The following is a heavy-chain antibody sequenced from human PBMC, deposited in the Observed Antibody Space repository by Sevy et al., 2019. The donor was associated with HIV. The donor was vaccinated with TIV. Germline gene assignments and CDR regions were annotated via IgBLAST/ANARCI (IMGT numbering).Heavy chain of an antibody. J-gene: IGHJ5*02. CDR3: ARDLVGATTRWFDP. D-gene: IGHD1-26*01. CDR2: IYYSGST. CDR1: GGSISSSSYY. V-gene: IGHV4-39*02. Sequence: SETLSLTCTVSGGSISSSSYYWGWIRQPPGKGLEWIGSIYYSGSTYYNPSLKSRVTISVDTSKNQFALKLSSVTAADTAVYYCARDLVGATTRWFDPWGQGTLVTVSS.